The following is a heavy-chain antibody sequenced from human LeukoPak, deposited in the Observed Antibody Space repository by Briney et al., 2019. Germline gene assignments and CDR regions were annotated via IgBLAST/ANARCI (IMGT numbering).Heavy chain of an antibody. CDR2: ISGSGGTT. Sequence: GGSLRLSCAASGFTFSNYAMSWVRQAPGKGLEWVSSISGSGGTTYYADSVKGRFTIARDNSKNTLYLQMNSLRAEDTAVYYCAKEGDSSSWPAFDIWGQGTMVTVSS. V-gene: IGHV3-23*01. D-gene: IGHD6-13*01. J-gene: IGHJ3*02. CDR1: GFTFSNYA. CDR3: AKEGDSSSWPAFDI.